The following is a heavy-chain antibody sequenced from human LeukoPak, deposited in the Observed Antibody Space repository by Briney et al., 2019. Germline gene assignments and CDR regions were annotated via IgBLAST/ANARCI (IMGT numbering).Heavy chain of an antibody. CDR2: IYPTGST. Sequence: PSETLSLTCTVSGDSIGSYYWSWIRQPAGKGLEWIGRIYPTGSTNYNSSLKSRVTMSVDPSKNQFSLNLISVTAADTAVYFCARGRTTLPRSYYFDLWGQGILVTVSS. J-gene: IGHJ4*02. V-gene: IGHV4-4*07. CDR3: ARGRTTLPRSYYFDL. CDR1: GDSIGSYY. D-gene: IGHD1-7*01.